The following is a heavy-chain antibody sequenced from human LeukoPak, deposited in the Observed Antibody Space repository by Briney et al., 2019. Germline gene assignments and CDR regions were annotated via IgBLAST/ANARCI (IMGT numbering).Heavy chain of an antibody. J-gene: IGHJ4*02. V-gene: IGHV4-34*01. D-gene: IGHD3-3*01. Sequence: SETLSLNCAVYGGSFSGYYWSWIRQPPGKGLEWIGEINHSGSTNYTPSIKSRVTISVDTSKNQFSLKLSSVTAADTAVYYCARWNYDYWSGYYSFDYWGQGTLVTVSS. CDR3: ARWNYDYWSGYYSFDY. CDR2: INHSGST. CDR1: GGSFSGYY.